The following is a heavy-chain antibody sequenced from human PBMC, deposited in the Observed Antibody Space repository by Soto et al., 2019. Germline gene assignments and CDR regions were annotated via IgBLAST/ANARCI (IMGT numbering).Heavy chain of an antibody. CDR3: ASTPRKWELLRYYGMDV. Sequence: PGGSLRLSCAASGLNISSHAMSWVRQAPGKGLEWVSAISGSGGSTYYADSVKGRFTISRDNSKNTLYLQMSSLRSEDTAVYYCASTPRKWELLRYYGMDVWGQGTTVTVSS. D-gene: IGHD1-26*01. J-gene: IGHJ6*02. CDR1: GLNISSHA. CDR2: ISGSGGST. V-gene: IGHV3-23*01.